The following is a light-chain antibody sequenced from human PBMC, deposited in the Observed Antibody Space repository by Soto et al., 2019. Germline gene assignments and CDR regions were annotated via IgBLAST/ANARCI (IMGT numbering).Light chain of an antibody. CDR2: AAS. Sequence: DIQMTQSPSSVSASVGDRVTITCRASQVIIIWLAWYQQKPGKAPKLLLYAASSIQCVVASMFSGSGSGTDFTLTISSLQPEDFAPYYCQQGNSFPWTFGQGTKLDIK. J-gene: IGKJ1*01. V-gene: IGKV1-12*01. CDR1: QVIIIW. CDR3: QQGNSFPWT.